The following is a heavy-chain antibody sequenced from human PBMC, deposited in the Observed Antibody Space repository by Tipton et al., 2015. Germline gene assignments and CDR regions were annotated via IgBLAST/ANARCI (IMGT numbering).Heavy chain of an antibody. CDR2: IQYSGST. J-gene: IGHJ4*02. CDR3: ARARGRHGGLFDS. Sequence: LTCSVSSDSISKYYWSWIRQPPGKELEWIGYIQYSGSTNYNPSLKSRVTISVDTSKTQFSLKMSSVTASDTAVYYCARARGRHGGLFDSWGQGILFTVSS. V-gene: IGHV4-59*01. CDR1: SDSISKYY. D-gene: IGHD4-23*01.